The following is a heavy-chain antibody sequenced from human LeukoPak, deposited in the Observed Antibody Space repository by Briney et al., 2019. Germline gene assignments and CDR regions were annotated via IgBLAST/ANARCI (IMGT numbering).Heavy chain of an antibody. CDR1: GGSISSYY. J-gene: IGHJ6*03. Sequence: PSETLSLTCTVSGGSISSYYWSWIRQPAGKGLECIGRIYTSGSTNYNPSLKSRVTMSVDTSKNQFSLKLSSVTAADTAVYYCARAGADLDYDILTGYYYYYMDVWGKGTTVTVSS. V-gene: IGHV4-4*07. CDR2: IYTSGST. D-gene: IGHD3-9*01. CDR3: ARAGADLDYDILTGYYYYYMDV.